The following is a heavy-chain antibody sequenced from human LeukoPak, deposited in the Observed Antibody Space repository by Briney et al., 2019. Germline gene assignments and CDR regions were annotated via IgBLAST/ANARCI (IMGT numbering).Heavy chain of an antibody. CDR2: IIPIFGTA. V-gene: IGHV1-69*13. CDR1: GYTFSSYY. D-gene: IGHD3-10*01. Sequence: GASVKVSCKASGYTFSSYYMHWVRQAPGQGLEWMGGIIPIFGTANYAQKFQGRVTITADESTSTAYMELSSLRSEDTAVYYCARTGLLVRPAPGNWFDPWGQGTLVTVSS. CDR3: ARTGLLVRPAPGNWFDP. J-gene: IGHJ5*02.